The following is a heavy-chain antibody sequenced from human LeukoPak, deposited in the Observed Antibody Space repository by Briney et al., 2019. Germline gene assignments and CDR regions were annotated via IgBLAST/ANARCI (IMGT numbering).Heavy chain of an antibody. V-gene: IGHV5-51*01. CDR2: IYPGDSDS. J-gene: IGHJ6*02. CDR3: ARIKDYGDYVGGMDV. CDR1: GYSFTNYW. D-gene: IGHD4-17*01. Sequence: GESLKISCKGSGYSFTNYWIGWVRQIPGKGLEWMGIIYPGDSDSRYSTSFQGQVTISADKSISTDYLQWRSLKASDTAMYYCARIKDYGDYVGGMDVWGQGTTVTISS.